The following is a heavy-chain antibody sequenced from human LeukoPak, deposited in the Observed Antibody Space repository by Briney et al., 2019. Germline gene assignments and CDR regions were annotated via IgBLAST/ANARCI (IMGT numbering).Heavy chain of an antibody. Sequence: NPSETLSLTCSVSGGSISSNFWSWIRQPPGKGLEWIGYIYSSGSTKYNPSLKSRVTITVDTSKNQFSLKLSSVTAADTAVYYCARCRDEFGDYGFDFWGQGNLVTVSS. CDR1: GGSISSNF. CDR2: IYSSGST. D-gene: IGHD4-17*01. J-gene: IGHJ4*02. CDR3: ARCRDEFGDYGFDF. V-gene: IGHV4-59*01.